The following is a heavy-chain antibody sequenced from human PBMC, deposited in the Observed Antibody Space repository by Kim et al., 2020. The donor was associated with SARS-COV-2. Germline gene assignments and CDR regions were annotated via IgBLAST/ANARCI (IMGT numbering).Heavy chain of an antibody. J-gene: IGHJ4*02. CDR3: ARVSAYYYDF. CDR2: TRDKGNSYTT. Sequence: GGSLRLSCAASGFTFSDHYMDWVRQAPGKGLEWVGRTRDKGNSYTTEYTASVKGRFTISRDESESSLHLQMNSLEIEDTAVYYCARVSAYYYDFWGQGTLVTVSS. CDR1: GFTFSDHY. V-gene: IGHV3-72*01.